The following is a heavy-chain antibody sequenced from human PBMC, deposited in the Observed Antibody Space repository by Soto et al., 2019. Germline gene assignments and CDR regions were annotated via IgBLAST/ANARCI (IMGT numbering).Heavy chain of an antibody. Sequence: SETLSLTCAVSGDSISSGYYWAWIRQPPGKGLEWIGSIYHSGTTYYNPSLQSRVTISVDTSKNQFSLKLTSVTAADTAVYYCARGEDAFFYYGLDVWGQGITVTVSS. CDR1: GDSISSGYY. V-gene: IGHV4-38-2*01. J-gene: IGHJ6*02. CDR2: IYHSGTT. CDR3: ARGEDAFFYYGLDV.